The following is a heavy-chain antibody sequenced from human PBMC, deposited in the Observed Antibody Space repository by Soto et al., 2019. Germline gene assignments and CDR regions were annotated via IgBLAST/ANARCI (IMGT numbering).Heavy chain of an antibody. CDR3: ARRGYGGLYGGDYYYYYGMDV. CDR1: GYSFTSYW. CDR2: IDPSDSYT. J-gene: IGHJ6*02. Sequence: PGESLKISCKGSGYSFTSYWISWVRQMPGKGLEWMGRIDPSDSYTNYSPSFQGHVTISADKSISTAYLQWSSLKASDNAIYYCARRGYGGLYGGDYYYYYGMDVWGQGTTVTVSS. D-gene: IGHD2-8*02. V-gene: IGHV5-10-1*01.